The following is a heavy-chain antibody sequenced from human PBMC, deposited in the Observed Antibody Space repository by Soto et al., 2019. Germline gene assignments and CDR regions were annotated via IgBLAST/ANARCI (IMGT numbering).Heavy chain of an antibody. CDR1: GFTFSSYG. CDR3: ARPSVVVAAYDAFDI. J-gene: IGHJ3*02. D-gene: IGHD2-15*01. CDR2: IWYDGSNK. Sequence: QVQLVESGGCVVQPGRSLRLSCAASGFTFSSYGMHWVRQAPGKGLEWVAVIWYDGSNKYYADSVKGRFTISRDNSKNTLYLQMNSLRAEDTAVYYCARPSVVVAAYDAFDIWGQGTMVTVSS. V-gene: IGHV3-33*01.